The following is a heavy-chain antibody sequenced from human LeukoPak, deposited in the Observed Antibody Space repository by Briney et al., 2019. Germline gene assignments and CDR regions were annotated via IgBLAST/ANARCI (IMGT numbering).Heavy chain of an antibody. CDR2: TYYRSKWYN. J-gene: IGHJ3*02. CDR1: GDSVSANGAA. V-gene: IGHV6-1*01. Sequence: SQTLSLTCAISGDSVSANGAAWNWIRQSPSRGLEWLGRTYYRSKWYNDYAVSVKSRITINPDTSKDQFSLQLNSVTPEDTAVYYCARVPYYDFQADAFDIWGQGTMVTVSS. CDR3: ARVPYYDFQADAFDI. D-gene: IGHD3-3*01.